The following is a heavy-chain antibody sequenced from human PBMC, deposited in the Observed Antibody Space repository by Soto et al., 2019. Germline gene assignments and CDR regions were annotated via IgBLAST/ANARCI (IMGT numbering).Heavy chain of an antibody. D-gene: IGHD2-2*01. J-gene: IGHJ4*02. CDR2: ISGSGGST. CDR3: AKEAIGYGVSTSCYSLVD. Sequence: EVQLLESGGGLVQPGGSLRLSCAASGFTFSSYAMSWVRQAPGKGLECVSAISGSGGSTYYADSVKGRFTISRDNSKNTLYLQLNSLRAGDTGVYYCAKEAIGYGVSTSCYSLVDWGQGSLVTVSS. CDR1: GFTFSSYA. V-gene: IGHV3-23*01.